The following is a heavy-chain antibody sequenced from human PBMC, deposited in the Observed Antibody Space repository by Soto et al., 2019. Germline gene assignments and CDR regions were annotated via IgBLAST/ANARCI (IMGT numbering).Heavy chain of an antibody. CDR2: ISADSGEP. V-gene: IGHV1-18*01. J-gene: IGHJ4*02. D-gene: IGHD6-13*01. CDR1: GFSSTTYA. Sequence: ASVKVSCKASGFSSTTYAFSWVRRAPGQGLEWMGLISADSGEPRYAQKFQGRVAMTTDTSTRTAYMELRGLTSDDTAVYYCGVSAGLDFWGQGTRVTV. CDR3: GVSAGLDF.